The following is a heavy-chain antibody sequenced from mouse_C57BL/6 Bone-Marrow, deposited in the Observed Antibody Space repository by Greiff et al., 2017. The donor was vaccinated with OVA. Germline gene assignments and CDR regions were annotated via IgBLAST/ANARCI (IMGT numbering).Heavy chain of an antibody. CDR2: IYPGSGNT. Sequence: VQLQQSGAELVRPGASVKLSCKASGYTFTDYYINWVKQRPGQGLEWIARIYPGSGNTYYNEKFKGKATLTAEKSSSTAYMQLSSLTSEDSAVYFCARKGPLYYGNYAMDYWGQGTSVTVSS. J-gene: IGHJ4*01. D-gene: IGHD1-1*01. V-gene: IGHV1-76*01. CDR3: ARKGPLYYGNYAMDY. CDR1: GYTFTDYY.